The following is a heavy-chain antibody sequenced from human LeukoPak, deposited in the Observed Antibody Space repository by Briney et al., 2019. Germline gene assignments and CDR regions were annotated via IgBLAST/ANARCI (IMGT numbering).Heavy chain of an antibody. V-gene: IGHV3-30-3*01. CDR1: GFTFSSYA. CDR3: ARGVGGRQLLFRRDYYYGMDV. D-gene: IGHD2-2*01. CDR2: ISYDGSNK. J-gene: IGHJ6*02. Sequence: PGGSLRLSCAASGFTFSSYAMNWVRQAPGKGLEWVVVISYDGSNKYYADSVKGRFTISRDNSKNTLYLQMNSLRAEDTAVYYCARGVGGRQLLFRRDYYYGMDVWGQGTTVTVSS.